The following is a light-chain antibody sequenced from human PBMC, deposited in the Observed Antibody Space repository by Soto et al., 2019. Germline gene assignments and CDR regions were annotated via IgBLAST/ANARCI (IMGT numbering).Light chain of an antibody. Sequence: QSVLTQPPSASGTPGQRVTISCSGSSSNIGTNTVNWYQQRPGSAPKFLISSNNQRPSGVPDRFSGSKSGTSASLAISGLQPDDEADYYCAAWDGSLNGVLFGGGTKLTVL. V-gene: IGLV1-44*01. CDR2: SNN. CDR3: AAWDGSLNGVL. J-gene: IGLJ2*01. CDR1: SSNIGTNT.